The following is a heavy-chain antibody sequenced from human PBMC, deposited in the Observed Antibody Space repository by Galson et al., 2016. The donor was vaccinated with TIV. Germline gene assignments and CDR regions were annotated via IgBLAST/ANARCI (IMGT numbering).Heavy chain of an antibody. D-gene: IGHD3-16*01. CDR1: GYTFSFSGYY. J-gene: IGHJ4*02. CDR2: INPDSDGT. V-gene: IGHV1-2*02. Sequence: SVKVSCKASGYTFSFSGYYVHWVRQVPGQGLEWMGWINPDSDGTKYAQKFQGRVTMTSDTSISTAYMELSRLKSDDTAVYSGARAGRGRNYDYWGQGTLVTVSS. CDR3: ARAGRGRNYDY.